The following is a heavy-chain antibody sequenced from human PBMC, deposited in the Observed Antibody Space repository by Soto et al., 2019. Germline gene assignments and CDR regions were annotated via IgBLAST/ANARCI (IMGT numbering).Heavy chain of an antibody. CDR1: GFTSSSYA. CDR2: ISGSGGST. Sequence: GGSLRLSCAASGFTSSSYAMSWVRQAPGKGLEWVSAISGSGGSTYYADSVKGRFTISRDNSKNTLYLQMNSLRAEDTAVYYCARDRNTIFGVVGPWFDPWGQGTLVTVSS. CDR3: ARDRNTIFGVVGPWFDP. J-gene: IGHJ5*02. V-gene: IGHV3-23*01. D-gene: IGHD3-3*01.